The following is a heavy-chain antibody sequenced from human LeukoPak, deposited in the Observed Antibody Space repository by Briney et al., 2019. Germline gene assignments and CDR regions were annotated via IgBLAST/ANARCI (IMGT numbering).Heavy chain of an antibody. V-gene: IGHV4-34*01. CDR3: ATRILASAGTNWFDP. J-gene: IGHJ5*02. CDR2: INHSGST. Sequence: SETLSLTCAVYGGSFSGYYWSWIRQPPGKGLEWIGEINHSGSTNYNPSLKSRVTISVDSSKNQFSLKLSSVTAADTAVYYCATRILASAGTNWFDPWGQGTLVTVSS. CDR1: GGSFSGYY. D-gene: IGHD2-15*01.